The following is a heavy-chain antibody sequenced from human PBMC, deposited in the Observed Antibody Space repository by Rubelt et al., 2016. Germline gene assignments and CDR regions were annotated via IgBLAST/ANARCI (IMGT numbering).Heavy chain of an antibody. V-gene: IGHV2-70*15. D-gene: IGHD3-22*01. J-gene: IGHJ6*02. CDR3: ARILLPDYYDSSGGMDV. CDR2: IDWDDDK. Sequence: QVTLRESGPALVKPTQTLTLTCTFSGFSLSTSGMCVSWIRQPPGKALEGLARIDWDDDKYYSTSLKTRLTISKDTPKKQVVLTMTTMDPVDTATYYCARILLPDYYDSSGGMDVWGQGTTVTVSS. CDR1: GFSLSTSGMC.